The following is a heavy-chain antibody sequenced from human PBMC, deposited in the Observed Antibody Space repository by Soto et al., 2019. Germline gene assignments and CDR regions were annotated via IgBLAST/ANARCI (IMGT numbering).Heavy chain of an antibody. CDR3: AREMVEMATTYFDY. V-gene: IGHV3-33*01. Sequence: GGSLRLSCAASGFTFSSYGMHWVRQAPGKGLEWVAVIWYDGSNKYYADSVKGRFTISRDNSKNTLYLQMNSLRAEDTAVYYCAREMVEMATTYFDYWGQGTLVTVSS. J-gene: IGHJ4*02. D-gene: IGHD2-21*01. CDR1: GFTFSSYG. CDR2: IWYDGSNK.